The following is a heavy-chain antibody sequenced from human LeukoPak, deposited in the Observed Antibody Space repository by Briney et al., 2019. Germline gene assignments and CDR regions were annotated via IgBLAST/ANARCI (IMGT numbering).Heavy chain of an antibody. Sequence: PSETLTLTCTDSGGSISSGSYYWSWIRQPAGKGLEWIGRIYTSGSTNYNPSLKSRVTISVDTSKNQFSLKLSSVTAADTAVYYCARSDCSSTSCYNPILWWFDPWGQGTLVTVSS. D-gene: IGHD2-2*02. V-gene: IGHV4-61*02. CDR2: IYTSGST. J-gene: IGHJ5*02. CDR3: ARSDCSSTSCYNPILWWFDP. CDR1: GGSISSGSYY.